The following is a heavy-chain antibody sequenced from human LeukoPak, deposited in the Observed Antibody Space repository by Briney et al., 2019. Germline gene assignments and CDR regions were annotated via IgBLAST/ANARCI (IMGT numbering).Heavy chain of an antibody. Sequence: GGYLRLSCAASGFTFSSYWMSWVRQAPGKGLEWVANIKQDGSEKYYVDSVKGRFTISRDNAKNSLYLQMNSLRAEDTAVYYCARDCSGGSCYDVDYWGQGTLVTVSS. CDR2: IKQDGSEK. J-gene: IGHJ4*02. D-gene: IGHD2-15*01. CDR1: GFTFSSYW. V-gene: IGHV3-7*01. CDR3: ARDCSGGSCYDVDY.